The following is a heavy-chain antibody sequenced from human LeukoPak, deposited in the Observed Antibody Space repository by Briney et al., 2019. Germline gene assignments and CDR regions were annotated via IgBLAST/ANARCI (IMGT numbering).Heavy chain of an antibody. D-gene: IGHD4-11*01. CDR2: IYYSGST. V-gene: IGHV4-39*07. J-gene: IGHJ4*02. Sequence: SETLSLTCTVSGGSISSSSYYWGWIRQPPWKGLEWIGSIYYSGSTYYNPSLKSRVTISVDTSKNQFSLKLSSVTAADTAVYYCARVRNYRDRQIDYWGQGTLVTVSS. CDR1: GGSISSSSYY. CDR3: ARVRNYRDRQIDY.